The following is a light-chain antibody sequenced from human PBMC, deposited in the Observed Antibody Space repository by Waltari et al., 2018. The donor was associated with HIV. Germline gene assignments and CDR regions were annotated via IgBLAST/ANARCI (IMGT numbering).Light chain of an antibody. Sequence: QSALTQPASVSGSPGQSITISCTGTISDVGTYNLVSWYQQYPGRAPKLIIYEVNKRPSGVSVRFSGSKSGNRSFLTVAGVKVEDDVEYYCCSYAVGMIFVLFCVLTKLTVL. V-gene: IGLV2-23*02. CDR1: ISDVGTYNL. CDR3: CSYAVGMIFVL. J-gene: IGLJ3*02. CDR2: EVN.